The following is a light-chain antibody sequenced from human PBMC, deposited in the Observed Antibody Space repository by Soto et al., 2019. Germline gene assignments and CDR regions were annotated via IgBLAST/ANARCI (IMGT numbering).Light chain of an antibody. CDR3: SSYTSSSTYV. CDR1: SSGVGGYDY. Sequence: QSVLTQPASGSGSPGQSIAISCTGTSSGVGGYDYVSWYQQHPGKAPKLMIYDVSNRPSGVSNRFSGSKSDNTASLTISGLQAEDEADYYCSSYTSSSTYVFGTGTKVTV. CDR2: DVS. J-gene: IGLJ1*01. V-gene: IGLV2-14*01.